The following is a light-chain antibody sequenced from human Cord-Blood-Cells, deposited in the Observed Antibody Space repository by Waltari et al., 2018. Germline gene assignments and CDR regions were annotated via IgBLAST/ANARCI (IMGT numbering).Light chain of an antibody. CDR3: SSYTSSSTWV. V-gene: IGLV2-14*03. CDR2: DVS. J-gene: IGLJ3*02. CDR1: RRDVGGSNY. Sequence: QSALTQPASVSGSPGQSITISCTGTRRDVGGSNYVSWYQQHPGKSPKLMIDDVSYRPSGVSMRFSGSKSGNTTSLTSSGLQAEDEADYYCSSYTSSSTWVFGGGTKLTVL.